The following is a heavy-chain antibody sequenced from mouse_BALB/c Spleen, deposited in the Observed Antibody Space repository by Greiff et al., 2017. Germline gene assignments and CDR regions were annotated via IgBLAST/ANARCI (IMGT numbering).Heavy chain of an antibody. CDR1: GYSFTGYN. V-gene: IGHV1-39*01. CDR3: ARGGGYDYDDAHYYAMDY. J-gene: IGHJ4*01. Sequence: EVQLQQSGPELEKPGASVKISCKASGYSFTGYNMNWVKQSNGKSLEWIGNIDPYYGGTSYNQKFKGKATLTVDKSSSTAYMQLKSLTSEDSAVYYCARGGGYDYDDAHYYAMDYWGQGTSVTVSS. CDR2: IDPYYGGT. D-gene: IGHD2-4*01.